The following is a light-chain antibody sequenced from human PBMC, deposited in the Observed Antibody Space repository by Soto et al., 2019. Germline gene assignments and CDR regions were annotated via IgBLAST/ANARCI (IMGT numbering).Light chain of an antibody. CDR3: QQYNNWPLT. Sequence: EIVMTQSPATLSVSPGERVTLSCRASQSISSILAWYQQKPGQAPRLLIYGASTRATGIPARFSGSGSGTEFTLTISSLQSEDFGVYYCQQYNNWPLTFGPGTKVDIK. J-gene: IGKJ3*01. CDR1: QSISSI. CDR2: GAS. V-gene: IGKV3-15*01.